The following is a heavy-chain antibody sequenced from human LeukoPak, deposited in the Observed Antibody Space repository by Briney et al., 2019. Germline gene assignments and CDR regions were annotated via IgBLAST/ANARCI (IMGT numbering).Heavy chain of an antibody. CDR2: IKQDGSEK. V-gene: IGHV3-7*03. Sequence: GGSRRLPCAASGFNLSSYWMSWVRQAPGKGLEGVANIKQDGSEKSYVNSVKGRFTISRDNAKKSLYLQMNSLRAEDTAVYYCARENLGSGTYYFDHWGQGTLVTVSS. J-gene: IGHJ4*02. D-gene: IGHD3-10*01. CDR1: GFNLSSYW. CDR3: ARENLGSGTYYFDH.